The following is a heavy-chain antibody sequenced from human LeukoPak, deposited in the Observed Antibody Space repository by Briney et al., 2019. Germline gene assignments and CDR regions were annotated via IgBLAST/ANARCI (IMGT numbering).Heavy chain of an antibody. D-gene: IGHD3-10*01. V-gene: IGHV3-9*01. J-gene: IGHJ4*02. CDR3: AKDLGCRGIAMVNDY. CDR2: ITGNNNI. Sequence: GGSLRLSCAASGFTFSSYGMSWVRQAPGKGLDWVSCITGNNNIDYADSVKGRFTISRDNVKKYPYLEMNSLTIEGTAWYYCAKDLGCRGIAMVNDYWGQGTLVTVS. CDR1: GFTFSSYG.